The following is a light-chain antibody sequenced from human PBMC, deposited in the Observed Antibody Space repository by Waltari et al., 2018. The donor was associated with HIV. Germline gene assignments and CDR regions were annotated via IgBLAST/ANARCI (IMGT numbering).Light chain of an antibody. Sequence: QSVLTQSPSASGTPGQRVTISCSGSSSNIGSHYVYWYQQLPGTAPKLLLSRNNQRPSWGPDRFSGSKSGTSASLAISGLRSEDEAHYYCATWTDSLSGVVFGGGTKLRVL. J-gene: IGLJ2*01. CDR2: RNN. V-gene: IGLV1-47*01. CDR1: SSNIGSHY. CDR3: ATWTDSLSGVV.